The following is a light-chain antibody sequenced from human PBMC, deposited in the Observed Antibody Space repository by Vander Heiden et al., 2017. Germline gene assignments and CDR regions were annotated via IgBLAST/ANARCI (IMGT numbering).Light chain of an antibody. CDR3: TSYTSRTTWV. CDR1: SSDVGGYNY. CDR2: DVS. V-gene: IGLV2-14*03. J-gene: IGLJ2*01. Sequence: QSALTQPASVSGSPGQSITISCTGTSSDVGGYNYVSWHQQHPGKAPKVMIYDVSNRPSGVSNRFSGSKSGNTASLTISGLQAEDEADYYCTSYTSRTTWVFGGGTKLTVL.